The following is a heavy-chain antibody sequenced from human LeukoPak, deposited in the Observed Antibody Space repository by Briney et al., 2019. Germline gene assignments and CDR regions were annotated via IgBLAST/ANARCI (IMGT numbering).Heavy chain of an antibody. CDR1: GFTFSSYA. CDR3: AKIRPPYYDFWSDAFDI. V-gene: IGHV3-23*01. Sequence: GGSLRLSCAASGFTFSSYAMSWVRQAPGKGPEWVSAISGSGGSTYYADSVKGRFTISRDNSKNTLYLQMNSLRAEDTAVYYCAKIRPPYYDFWSDAFDIWGQGTMVTVSS. J-gene: IGHJ3*02. D-gene: IGHD3-3*01. CDR2: ISGSGGST.